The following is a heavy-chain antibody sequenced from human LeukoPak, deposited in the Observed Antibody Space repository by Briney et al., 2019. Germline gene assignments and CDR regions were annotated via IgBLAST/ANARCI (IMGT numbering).Heavy chain of an antibody. V-gene: IGHV4-34*01. Sequence: SETLSLTCAVYGGSFSNYYWSWLRQPPGRGLEWIGEINYSGSTNYNPSLKSRVTIAIDTSKTQFSLKVRSVTAADTAVYYCVRRSTPFDLWGRGKLVTVSS. J-gene: IGHJ2*01. CDR1: GGSFSNYY. D-gene: IGHD5/OR15-5a*01. CDR2: INYSGST. CDR3: VRRSTPFDL.